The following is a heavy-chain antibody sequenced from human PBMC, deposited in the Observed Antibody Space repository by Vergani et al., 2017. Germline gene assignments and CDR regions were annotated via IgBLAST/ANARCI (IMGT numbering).Heavy chain of an antibody. CDR3: ARDSYDISTGYPV. CDR2: ISSSSSYT. D-gene: IGHD3-9*01. CDR1: GFTFSDYY. V-gene: IGHV3-11*05. Sequence: VQLLESGGGLVKPGGSLRLSCAASGFTFSDYYMSWIRQAPGKGLEWVSYISSSSSYTNYADSVKGRFTISRDNAKNSLYLQMNSLRAEDTAVYYCARDSYDISTGYPVWGQGSLVTVSS. J-gene: IGHJ4*02.